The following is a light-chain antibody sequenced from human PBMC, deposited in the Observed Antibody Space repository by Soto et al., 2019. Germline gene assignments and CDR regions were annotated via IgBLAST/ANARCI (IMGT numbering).Light chain of an antibody. CDR3: SSYTSDSSDV. CDR2: RNT. Sequence: QSVLTQPPSASGTPGQTVTISCSGSRSNIGNNYVCWYQQLPGAAPKLLIYRNTQRPSGVPDRFSGSKSGTAVSLAISGLRSEDEADYYCSSYTSDSSDVFGSGTKGTGL. CDR1: RSNIGNNY. V-gene: IGLV1-47*01. J-gene: IGLJ1*01.